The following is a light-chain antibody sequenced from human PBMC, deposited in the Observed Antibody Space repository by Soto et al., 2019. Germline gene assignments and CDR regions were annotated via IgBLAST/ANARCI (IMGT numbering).Light chain of an antibody. CDR1: SSDVGAYNY. V-gene: IGLV2-14*03. CDR3: TSYTISSTVV. J-gene: IGLJ3*02. Sequence: QSVLTQPASVSGSPGQSITISCTGTSSDVGAYNYVSWYQHHPGKAPKLMIYDVSDRPSGVSNRFSGSKSGNTASLTISGLQAEDEADYYCTSYTISSTVVFGGGTKVTVL. CDR2: DVS.